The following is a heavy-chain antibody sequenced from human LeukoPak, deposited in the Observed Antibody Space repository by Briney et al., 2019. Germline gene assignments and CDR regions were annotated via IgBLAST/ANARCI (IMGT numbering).Heavy chain of an antibody. Sequence: GGSLRLSCAASGFTVSSNYMSWVRQAPGKGLEWVSVIYSGGSTYYADSVKGRFTISRHNSKNTLYLQMNSLRAEDTAVYYCARPRVEHDYDSSGSFDSWGQGTLVIVSS. CDR3: ARPRVEHDYDSSGSFDS. CDR1: GFTVSSNY. V-gene: IGHV3-53*04. D-gene: IGHD3-22*01. CDR2: IYSGGST. J-gene: IGHJ4*02.